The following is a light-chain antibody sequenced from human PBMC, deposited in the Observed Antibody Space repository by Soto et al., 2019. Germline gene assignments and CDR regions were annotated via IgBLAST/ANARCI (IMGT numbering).Light chain of an antibody. CDR2: DAS. V-gene: IGKV3-15*01. CDR3: QQDNNWPPWT. J-gene: IGKJ1*01. Sequence: ILMTQSPATLSVSPGERATLSCRASQSVSNNLAWYQQKPGQPTRLLIYDASTRATGNPARYSGSGSGTELTLTISGLQPEDFAVYYCQQDNNWPPWTFGQGNKVEI. CDR1: QSVSNN.